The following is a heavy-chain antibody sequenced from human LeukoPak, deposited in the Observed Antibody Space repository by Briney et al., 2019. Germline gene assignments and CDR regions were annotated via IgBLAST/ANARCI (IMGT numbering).Heavy chain of an antibody. CDR2: INAGSGYT. J-gene: IGHJ4*02. CDR1: GYIFTTHA. CDR3: APYYYDSSGYYYVGY. V-gene: IGHV1-3*01. D-gene: IGHD3-22*01. Sequence: ASVRVSCKASGYIFTTHAMHWLRQAPGQGPEWMGWINAGSGYTKYSQKFQGRVTISRDTSASTVYMELSSLRSEDTAVYYCAPYYYDSSGYYYVGYWGQGTLVTVSS.